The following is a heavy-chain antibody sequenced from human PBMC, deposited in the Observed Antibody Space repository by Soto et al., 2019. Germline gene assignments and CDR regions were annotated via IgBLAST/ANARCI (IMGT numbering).Heavy chain of an antibody. CDR2: LSRGGGST. Sequence: EAQLLESGGELIQPWGSLRLSCVASGFTYSSHGMSWVRQAPGKGLEWVAGLSRGGGSTYYADSVKGRFTISRDNSKNILDLIMNSLRVEDTALYYCAIDGQYRTDGFDIWGQGTMVTVSS. CDR3: AIDGQYRTDGFDI. J-gene: IGHJ3*02. D-gene: IGHD5-12*01. CDR1: GFTYSSHG. V-gene: IGHV3-23*01.